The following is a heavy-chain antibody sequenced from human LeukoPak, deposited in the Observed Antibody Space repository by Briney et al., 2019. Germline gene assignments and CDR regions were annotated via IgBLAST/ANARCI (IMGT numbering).Heavy chain of an antibody. CDR2: ISHDGSDK. CDR3: AREPNRRYCSSTSCLEGAFDI. V-gene: IGHV3-30*03. CDR1: GFTFSSYS. J-gene: IGHJ3*02. Sequence: GGSLRLSCAASGFTFSSYSMNGVRQAPGKGLEWVAAISHDGSDKYYADSVKGRFTISRDNSKNTLYLQMNSLRAEDTAVYYCAREPNRRYCSSTSCLEGAFDIWGQGTMVTVSS. D-gene: IGHD2-2*01.